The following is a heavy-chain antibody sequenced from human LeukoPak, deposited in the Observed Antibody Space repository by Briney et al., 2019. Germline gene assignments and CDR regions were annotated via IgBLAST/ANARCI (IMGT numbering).Heavy chain of an antibody. CDR2: ISYDGSNK. Sequence: GGSLRLSCAASGSTFSSYAMHWVRQAPGKGLEWVAVISYDGSNKYYADSVKGRFTISRDNSKNTLYLQMNSLRAEDTAVYYCARFGNGGGQQQLVASYYYYYMDVWGKGTTVTVSS. D-gene: IGHD6-13*01. V-gene: IGHV3-30-3*01. CDR3: ARFGNGGGQQQLVASYYYYYMDV. J-gene: IGHJ6*03. CDR1: GSTFSSYA.